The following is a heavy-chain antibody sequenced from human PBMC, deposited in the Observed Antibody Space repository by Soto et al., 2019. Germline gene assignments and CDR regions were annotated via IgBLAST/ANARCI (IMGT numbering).Heavy chain of an antibody. CDR3: ARHFGNYGDSAFAF. CDR1: GGSISDSSHY. D-gene: IGHD4-17*01. CDR2: INYSGRT. V-gene: IGHV4-39*01. J-gene: IGHJ4*02. Sequence: QVLLQESGPGLVKPSETLSLTCTVSGGSISDSSHYWAWIRQPPGKGLEWIATINYSGRTYYNPALRSPATISVDTSRAQFSLNLNSVTAADTAVYYCARHFGNYGDSAFAFWGQGTLVTVSS.